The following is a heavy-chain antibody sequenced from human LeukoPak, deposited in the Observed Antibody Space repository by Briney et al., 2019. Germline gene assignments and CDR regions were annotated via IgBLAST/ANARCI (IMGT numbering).Heavy chain of an antibody. D-gene: IGHD5-12*01. V-gene: IGHV3-64*01. CDR1: GFTFSSYA. Sequence: PGGSLRLSCAASGFTFSSYAMHWVRQAPGKGLQYVSTISGNGGSTYYANSVKGRFTISRDNSKNTLYLQMGSLRAEDMAVYYCAGERYSGYDFDALDIWGQGTMVTVSS. CDR2: ISGNGGST. J-gene: IGHJ3*02. CDR3: AGERYSGYDFDALDI.